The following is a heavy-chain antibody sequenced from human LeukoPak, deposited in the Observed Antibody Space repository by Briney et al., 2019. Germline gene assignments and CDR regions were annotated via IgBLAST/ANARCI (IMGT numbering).Heavy chain of an antibody. J-gene: IGHJ4*02. Sequence: GGSLRLSCAASGFTFSSYWMSWVRQAPGKGLEWVANIKQDGSEKYYVDSVKGRFTISRDNSKNTLYLQMNSLRAEDTAVYYCAKDTYYYDSSGYYQYWGQGTLVTVSS. CDR3: AKDTYYYDSSGYYQY. CDR2: IKQDGSEK. D-gene: IGHD3-22*01. V-gene: IGHV3-7*03. CDR1: GFTFSSYW.